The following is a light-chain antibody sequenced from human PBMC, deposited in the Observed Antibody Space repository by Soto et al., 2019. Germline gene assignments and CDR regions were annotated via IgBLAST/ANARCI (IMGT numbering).Light chain of an antibody. CDR2: GAS. CDR1: QSVSSSY. Sequence: EIVLTQSPGTLSLSPGERATLSCRARQSVSSSYLAWYQQKPGQAPRLLIYGASSRATGIPDRFSGSGSGTDFTLTISRLEPEDFAVYYCQQYGSSPLLTFGGGTKVAIK. V-gene: IGKV3-20*01. J-gene: IGKJ4*01. CDR3: QQYGSSPLLT.